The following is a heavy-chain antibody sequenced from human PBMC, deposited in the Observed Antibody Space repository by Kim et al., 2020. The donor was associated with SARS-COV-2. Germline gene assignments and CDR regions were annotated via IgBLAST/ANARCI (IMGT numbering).Heavy chain of an antibody. Sequence: GSLRLSCAASGFTFSTYGMNWVRQAPGKGLEWVSYISGGSSTIYYADSVKGRFTISRDNAKNSLYLQMNSLRAEDTAVYYCASGCSAGSCATAYWGQGT. J-gene: IGHJ4*02. CDR2: ISGGSSTI. CDR1: GFTFSTYG. D-gene: IGHD2-15*01. CDR3: ASGCSAGSCATAY. V-gene: IGHV3-48*04.